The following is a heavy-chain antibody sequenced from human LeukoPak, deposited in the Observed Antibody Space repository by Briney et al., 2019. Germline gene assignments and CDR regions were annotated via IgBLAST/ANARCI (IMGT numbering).Heavy chain of an antibody. CDR1: GGSISSGSYY. D-gene: IGHD3-22*01. CDR3: ARQNAYYYDSSGFNFDY. V-gene: IGHV4-61*02. J-gene: IGHJ4*02. CDR2: IYTSGST. Sequence: SETLSLTCTVSGGSISSGSYYWSWIRQPAGKGLEWIGRIYTSGSTNYNPSLKSRVTISVDTSKNQFSLKLSSVTAADTAVYYCARQNAYYYDSSGFNFDYWGQGTLVTVSS.